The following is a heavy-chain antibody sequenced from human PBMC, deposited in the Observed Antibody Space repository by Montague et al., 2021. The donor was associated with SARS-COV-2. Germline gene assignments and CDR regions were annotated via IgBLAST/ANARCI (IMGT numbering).Heavy chain of an antibody. J-gene: IGHJ4*02. V-gene: IGHV4-34*01. Sequence: SDTLSLTCAVYGGSFSGYYWSWIRQPPGKGLEWIGEINHSGSTNXNPSLKSRVTISVDTSKNQFSLKLSSVTAADTAVYYCARDRYSSSWYGQKYYFDYWGQGTLVTVPS. CDR1: GGSFSGYY. D-gene: IGHD6-13*01. CDR3: ARDRYSSSWYGQKYYFDY. CDR2: INHSGST.